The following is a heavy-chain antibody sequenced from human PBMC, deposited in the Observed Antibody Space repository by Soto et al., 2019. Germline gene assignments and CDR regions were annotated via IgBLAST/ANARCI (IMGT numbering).Heavy chain of an antibody. Sequence: PGGSLRLSCAASGFTFSSYSMNWVRQAPGKGLEWVSYISSSSSTIYYADSVKGRFTISRDNAKNSLYLQMNSLRDEDTAVYYCARASRARLVGAKWGLVQEFDYWGQGTLVTVSS. V-gene: IGHV3-48*02. J-gene: IGHJ4*02. CDR2: ISSSSSTI. D-gene: IGHD1-26*01. CDR1: GFTFSSYS. CDR3: ARASRARLVGAKWGLVQEFDY.